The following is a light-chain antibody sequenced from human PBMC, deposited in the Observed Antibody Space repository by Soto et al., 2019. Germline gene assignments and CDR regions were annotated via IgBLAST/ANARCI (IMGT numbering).Light chain of an antibody. V-gene: IGLV2-14*01. J-gene: IGLJ3*02. CDR1: SSDIGVYDF. Sequence: QSVLTQPASVSGSPGQSITNSCTGTSSDIGVYDFVSWYQQHPGRAPKLLIYDVTNRPSGISDRFSGSKSGNTASLTISGLQPEDEADYYCSSYTTSTTRVFGGGTKLTVL. CDR2: DVT. CDR3: SSYTTSTTRV.